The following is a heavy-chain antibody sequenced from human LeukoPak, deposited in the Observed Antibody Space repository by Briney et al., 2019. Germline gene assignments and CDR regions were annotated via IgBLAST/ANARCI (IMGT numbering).Heavy chain of an antibody. CDR1: GFTFGDYA. V-gene: IGHV3-49*04. J-gene: IGHJ6*02. CDR2: IRSKAYGGTT. Sequence: PGGSLRLSCTASGFTFGDYAMSWVRQAPGKGLEWVGFIRSKAYGGTTEYAASVKGRFTISRDDSKSIAYLQMNSLKTEDTAVYYCTRELDVVYYYYGMDVWGQGTTVTVSS. CDR3: TRELDVVYYYYGMDV. D-gene: IGHD2-15*01.